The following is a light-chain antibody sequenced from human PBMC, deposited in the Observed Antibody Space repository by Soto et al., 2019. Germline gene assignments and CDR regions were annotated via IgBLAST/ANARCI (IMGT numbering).Light chain of an antibody. J-gene: IGKJ1*01. CDR1: QGISSY. CDR2: AAS. V-gene: IGKV1-8*01. CDR3: QQYYSYPIT. Sequence: AIRMTQSPSSFSASTGDRVTITCRASQGISSYLAWYQQKPGKAPKLLIYAASTLQSGVPSRFSGSGSGTDFTLTISCLQSEDFATYYCQQYYSYPITFGQGTKV.